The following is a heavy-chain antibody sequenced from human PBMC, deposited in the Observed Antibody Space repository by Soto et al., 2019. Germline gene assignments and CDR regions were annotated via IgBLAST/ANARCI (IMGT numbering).Heavy chain of an antibody. CDR3: CVVKRLDQYSTSGYWFDP. D-gene: IGHD2-15*01. J-gene: IGHJ5*02. CDR2: IKSKDDGETK. Sequence: PGGSLRLSCAASGFTFSHAWMSWVRQAPGKGLEWVGRIKSKDDGETKDYGAPVRGRFTISRDDAKDTLYLQMNSLRIEDTAVYYCCVVKRLDQYSTSGYWFDPWGQGTLVTVSS. V-gene: IGHV3-15*01. CDR1: GFTFSHAW.